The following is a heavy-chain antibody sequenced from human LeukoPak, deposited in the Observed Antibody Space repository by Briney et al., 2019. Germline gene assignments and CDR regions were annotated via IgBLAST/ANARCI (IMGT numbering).Heavy chain of an antibody. J-gene: IGHJ6*02. CDR3: ARLGHYYDSSGYYSREYYYYYGMDV. CDR1: GGSISSYY. V-gene: IGHV4-59*08. D-gene: IGHD3-22*01. CDR2: IYYSGST. Sequence: SETLSLTCTVSGGSISSYYWSWIRQPPGKGLEWIGYIYYSGSTNYNPSLKSRVTISVDTSKNQFSLKLSSVTAADTAVYYCARLGHYYDSSGYYSREYYYYYGMDVWGQGTTVTVSS.